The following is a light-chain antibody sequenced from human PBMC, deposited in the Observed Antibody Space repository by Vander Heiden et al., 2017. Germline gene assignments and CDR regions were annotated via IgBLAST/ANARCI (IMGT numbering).Light chain of an antibody. V-gene: IGLV3-9*01. CDR1: NMGSKA. J-gene: IGLJ2*01. Sequence: SYELTQPLSVSVALGQTARITCGGNNMGSKAVHWYQQKPGQAPVLVIYRDNIRPSGIPERFSGSNSGNTATLTISGAQAGDEADYYCQVWDSSTVVFGGGTKLTVL. CDR3: QVWDSSTVV. CDR2: RDN.